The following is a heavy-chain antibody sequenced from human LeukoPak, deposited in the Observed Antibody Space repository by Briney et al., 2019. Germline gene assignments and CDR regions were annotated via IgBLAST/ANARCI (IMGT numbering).Heavy chain of an antibody. CDR1: GFTFSSYS. V-gene: IGHV3-53*01. Sequence: GGSLRLSCAASGFTFSSYSMNWVRQAPGKGLEWVSVIYSGGSTYYADSVKGRFTISRDNSKNTLYLQMNSLRAEDTAVYYCARDSNGAFDIWGQGTMVTVSS. CDR2: IYSGGST. CDR3: ARDSNGAFDI. J-gene: IGHJ3*02.